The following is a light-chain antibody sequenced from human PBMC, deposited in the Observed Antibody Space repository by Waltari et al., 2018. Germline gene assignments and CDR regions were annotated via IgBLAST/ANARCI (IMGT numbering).Light chain of an antibody. J-gene: IGKJ1*01. Sequence: EIMLTQSPGTLYLSPGERATLSCRASQSISRFLAWYQQKPGQAPRLLIYDASTRATGIPDRFSGSGSGTDFSLTISRLEPEDIAVYYCQKYGSLPATFGQGTKVEIK. CDR1: QSISRF. V-gene: IGKV3-20*01. CDR3: QKYGSLPAT. CDR2: DAS.